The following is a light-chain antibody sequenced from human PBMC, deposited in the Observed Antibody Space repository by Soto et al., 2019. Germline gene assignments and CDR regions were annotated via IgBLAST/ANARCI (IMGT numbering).Light chain of an antibody. CDR2: GAS. CDR3: QQYSKWPLT. V-gene: IGKV3-15*01. J-gene: IGKJ4*02. Sequence: ITPCPATHSSFPREAATLSCRASQSVSSYLAWYQQTPGQAPRLLIYGASSRATGIPVRFSGSASGTDFTLTISSLQSEDFAVYLCQQYSKWPLTFGEGTKVEIK. CDR1: QSVSSY.